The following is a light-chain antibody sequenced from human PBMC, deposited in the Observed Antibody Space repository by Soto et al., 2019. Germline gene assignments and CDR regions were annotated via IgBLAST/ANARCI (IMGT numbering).Light chain of an antibody. CDR2: GAS. V-gene: IGKV3-20*01. CDR3: QQYGSSIT. Sequence: IVLTQSPGTLSLFPGERATLSCRASQSVSSSYLAWYQQKPGQAPRLLIYGASSRATGIPDRFSGSGSGTDFTLTINRLEPEDFAVYYCQQYGSSITFGQGTRLEIK. CDR1: QSVSSSY. J-gene: IGKJ5*01.